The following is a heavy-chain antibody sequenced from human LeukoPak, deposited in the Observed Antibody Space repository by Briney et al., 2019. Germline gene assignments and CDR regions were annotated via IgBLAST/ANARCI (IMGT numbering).Heavy chain of an antibody. CDR3: ARGRYCSADICSGGDAFDI. Sequence: SETLSLTCAVYGGSFSGYYWSWIRQPAGKGLEWIGRIYTRGSTNYNPSLKSRVTMSVDTSKNQFSLKLSSVTAADTAVCYCARGRYCSADICSGGDAFDIWGQGTMVSVSS. CDR1: GGSFSGYY. V-gene: IGHV4-59*10. J-gene: IGHJ3*02. D-gene: IGHD2-15*01. CDR2: IYTRGST.